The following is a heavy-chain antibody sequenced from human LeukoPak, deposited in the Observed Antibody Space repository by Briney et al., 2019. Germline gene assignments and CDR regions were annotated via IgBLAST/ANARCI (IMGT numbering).Heavy chain of an antibody. D-gene: IGHD4-17*01. CDR1: GGSISSYY. V-gene: IGHV4-4*07. CDR3: ARVFSYGDHNDY. J-gene: IGHJ4*02. Sequence: SETLSLTCTVSGGSISSYYWGWIRQPAGKGLEWIGRIYSSGSTNYNPSLKSRVTMSVDTSKNQFSLKVGSVTAADTAVYYCARVFSYGDHNDYWGQGTLVTVSS. CDR2: IYSSGST.